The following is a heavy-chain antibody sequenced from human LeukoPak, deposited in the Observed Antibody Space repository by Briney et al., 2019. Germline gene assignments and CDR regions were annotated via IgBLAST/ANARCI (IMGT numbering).Heavy chain of an antibody. CDR2: IKQDGSEK. J-gene: IGHJ4*02. CDR1: GFIFSRYW. D-gene: IGHD3-10*01. V-gene: IGHV3-7*01. Sequence: GGSLRLSCAASGFIFSRYWMTRVRQAPGKGLEWVAKIKQDGSEKYYADSVKGRFTISRDNAKNSLYLQMNSLRAEDTAVYFCARDYYGSGSFPYYFDYWGQGTLVTVSS. CDR3: ARDYYGSGSFPYYFDY.